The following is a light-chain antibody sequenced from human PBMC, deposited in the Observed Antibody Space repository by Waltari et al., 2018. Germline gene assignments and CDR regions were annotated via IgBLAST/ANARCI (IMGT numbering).Light chain of an antibody. CDR1: ETIHNAY. J-gene: IGKJ1*01. V-gene: IGKV3-20*01. CDR3: HYSGHSMWT. CDR2: GTS. Sequence: EIVLTQSPGTLSLTPGERVTLSCRASETIHNAYLAWYQQTPGQAPRLLIFGTSTRATGIPARFSGSGSATDFTLTISRLEPEDFALYHCHYSGHSMWTFGQGTRVEIK.